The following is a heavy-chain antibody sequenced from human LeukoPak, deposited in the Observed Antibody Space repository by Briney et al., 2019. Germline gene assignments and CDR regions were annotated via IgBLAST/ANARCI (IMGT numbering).Heavy chain of an antibody. J-gene: IGHJ4*02. CDR3: VKFIPAIAVAGTDY. CDR1: GFTFNAYG. CDR2: IRHDGSNQ. Sequence: GGSLRLSCAASGFTFNAYGMHWVRQAPGKGLEWVAFIRHDGSNQYYADSVKGRFTISRDNSKNTLYLQMNSPRVEDTAVYYCVKFIPAIAVAGTDYWGQGTLVTVSS. D-gene: IGHD6-19*01. V-gene: IGHV3-30*02.